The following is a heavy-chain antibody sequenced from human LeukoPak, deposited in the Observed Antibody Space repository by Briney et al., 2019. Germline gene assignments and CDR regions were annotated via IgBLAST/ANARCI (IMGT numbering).Heavy chain of an antibody. CDR3: ARALVTGTYASFDY. D-gene: IGHD1-20*01. Sequence: PSETLSLTCTVSGGSISSYHWSWIRQPPGKGLEWIGYIYYSGSTNYNPSLKSRVTISVDTSKNQFSLKLSSVTAADTAVYYCARALVTGTYASFDYWGQGTLVTVSS. V-gene: IGHV4-59*01. CDR2: IYYSGST. CDR1: GGSISSYH. J-gene: IGHJ4*02.